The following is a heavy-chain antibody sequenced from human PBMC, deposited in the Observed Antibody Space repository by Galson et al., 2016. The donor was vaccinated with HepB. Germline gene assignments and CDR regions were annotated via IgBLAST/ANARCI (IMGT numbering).Heavy chain of an antibody. V-gene: IGHV3-7*03. Sequence: SLRLSCAAAGFIFNTDWMSWVRQAPGKGLEWVAMIKEHGSEIYYVDSVKGRFTISRDNVRNSLHLQMDSVRVEDTAVYYCAALDAPLLRTAYWGQGTLVTVSS. CDR1: GFIFNTDW. J-gene: IGHJ4*02. D-gene: IGHD2-2*03. CDR2: IKEHGSEI. CDR3: AALDAPLLRTAY.